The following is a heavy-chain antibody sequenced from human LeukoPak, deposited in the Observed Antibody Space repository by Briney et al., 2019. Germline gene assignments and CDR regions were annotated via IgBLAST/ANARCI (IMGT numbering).Heavy chain of an antibody. D-gene: IGHD3-22*01. CDR3: ARVLHKRNYDSSVYYGY. CDR1: GGSFSGYY. V-gene: IGHV4-34*01. J-gene: IGHJ4*02. CDR2: INHSGST. Sequence: SETLSLTCNVYGGSFSGYYWSWIRQSPSKGLKWIGEINHSGSTNYNPSLKSRVTISVDTSKNQFSLKLSSVTAADTAVYYCARVLHKRNYDSSVYYGYWGQGTLVTVSS.